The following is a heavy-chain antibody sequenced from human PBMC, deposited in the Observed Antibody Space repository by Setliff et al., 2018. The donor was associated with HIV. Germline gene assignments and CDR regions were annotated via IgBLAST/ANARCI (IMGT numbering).Heavy chain of an antibody. V-gene: IGHV3-73*01. CDR2: IRSKANSYAT. CDR3: SGWKGDYYDSSGINGY. Sequence: PGGSLRLSCAVSGFTFSGSAMHWVRQASGKGLEWVGRIRSKANSYATEYAASVKGRFTISRYDSKNTAYLQMNSLKTDDTAMYYCSGWKGDYYDSSGINGYWGQGTLVTVSS. J-gene: IGHJ4*02. D-gene: IGHD3-22*01. CDR1: GFTFSGSA.